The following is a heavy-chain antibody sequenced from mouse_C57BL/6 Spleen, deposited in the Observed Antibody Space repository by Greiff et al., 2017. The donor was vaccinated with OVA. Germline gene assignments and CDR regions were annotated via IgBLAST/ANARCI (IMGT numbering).Heavy chain of an antibody. CDR3: ARNYGSDWYFDV. J-gene: IGHJ1*03. D-gene: IGHD1-1*01. Sequence: VQLQQSGAELAKPGASVKLSCKASGYTFTSYWMHWVKQRPGQGLEWIGYINPSSGYTKYNQKFKDKATLNAEKYSSTAYMQLSSLTYEDSAVYYCARNYGSDWYFDVWGTGTPVTVSS. CDR1: GYTFTSYW. V-gene: IGHV1-7*01. CDR2: INPSSGYT.